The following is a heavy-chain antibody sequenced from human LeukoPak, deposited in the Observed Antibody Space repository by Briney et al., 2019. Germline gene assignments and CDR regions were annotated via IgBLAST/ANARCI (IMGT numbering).Heavy chain of an antibody. D-gene: IGHD4-17*01. CDR1: GGSISSSSYY. Sequence: PSETLSLTCTVSGGSISSSSYYWGWIRQPPGKGLEWIGSIYYSGSTYYNPSLKSRVTISVDTSKNQFSLKLSSVTAADTAVYYCARHANGDTNGDWFDPWGQGTLVTVSS. J-gene: IGHJ5*02. CDR3: ARHANGDTNGDWFDP. V-gene: IGHV4-39*01. CDR2: IYYSGST.